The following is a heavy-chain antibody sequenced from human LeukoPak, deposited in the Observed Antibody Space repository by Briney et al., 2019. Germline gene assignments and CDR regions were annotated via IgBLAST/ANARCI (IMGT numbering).Heavy chain of an antibody. D-gene: IGHD1-26*01. CDR2: IYSGGST. Sequence: QTGGSLRLSCAASGFTFSSYDMSWVRQAPGKGLEWVSIIYSGGSTFYADSVKGRFTISRDNSKNTLYLQMNSLRAEDTAVYYCARGGSYLSAFDIWGQGTMVTVSS. CDR1: GFTFSSYD. CDR3: ARGGSYLSAFDI. V-gene: IGHV3-53*01. J-gene: IGHJ3*02.